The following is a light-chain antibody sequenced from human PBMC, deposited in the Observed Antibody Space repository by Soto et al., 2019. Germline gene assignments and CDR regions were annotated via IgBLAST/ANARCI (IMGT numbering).Light chain of an antibody. Sequence: EIVMTQSPATLSVSPGERATLSCRASQSLSSNLVWYQQKPGQAPKLLIYGASTWATGIPSRFSGSGSGTEFTLTISSLQPEDFAVYYCQQYNTWPRTFGEGTKVEIK. CDR3: QQYNTWPRT. CDR1: QSLSSN. J-gene: IGKJ1*01. CDR2: GAS. V-gene: IGKV3-15*01.